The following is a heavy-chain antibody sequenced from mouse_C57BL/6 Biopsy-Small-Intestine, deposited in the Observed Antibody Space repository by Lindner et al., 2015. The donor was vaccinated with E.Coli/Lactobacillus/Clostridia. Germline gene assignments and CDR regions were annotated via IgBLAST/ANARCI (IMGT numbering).Heavy chain of an antibody. CDR1: GNTFTSSW. V-gene: IGHV1-64*01. CDR2: IHSNSGST. CDR3: ARSPNWDFEY. J-gene: IGHJ2*02. Sequence: VQLQESGAELVKPGASVKLSCKASGNTFTSSWMYWVKQRPGQGLEWIGMIHSNSGSTNYNEKFKNRATLTVDKSSSTAYMQLSSLTFEDSAVYFCARSPNWDFEYWGRGSSLTVSS.